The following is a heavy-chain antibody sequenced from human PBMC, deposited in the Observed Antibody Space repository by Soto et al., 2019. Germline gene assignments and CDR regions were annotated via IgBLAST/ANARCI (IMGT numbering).Heavy chain of an antibody. J-gene: IGHJ6*02. V-gene: IGHV3-23*01. CDR3: AKAGTKVTNPIYYYYDGMDV. Sequence: GGSLRLSCAASGFTFSSCAMSWVRQAPGKGLEWVSAISGSGGSTYYADSVKGRFTISRDNSKNTLDLQMNSLRAEDTAVYYCAKAGTKVTNPIYYYYDGMDVWGQGTTVTVSS. CDR1: GFTFSSCA. CDR2: ISGSGGST. D-gene: IGHD4-4*01.